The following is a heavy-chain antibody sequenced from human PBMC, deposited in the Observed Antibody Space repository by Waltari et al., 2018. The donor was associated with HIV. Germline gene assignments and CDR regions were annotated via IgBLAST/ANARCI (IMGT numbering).Heavy chain of an antibody. CDR1: GGSFSTYY. CDR2: INQSGSI. CDR3: ARERRYSSSWYTGYYFDS. Sequence: QVQLQQWGATLLKTSETLSLTCAVYGGSFSTYYWPWIRHTPGKGGLECIGEINQSGSINYNPSLKSRVIISLDMSKIQFSLNMISMTGADTAVYYCARERRYSSSWYTGYYFDSWGQGSRVIVSS. V-gene: IGHV4-34*01. J-gene: IGHJ4*02. D-gene: IGHD6-13*01.